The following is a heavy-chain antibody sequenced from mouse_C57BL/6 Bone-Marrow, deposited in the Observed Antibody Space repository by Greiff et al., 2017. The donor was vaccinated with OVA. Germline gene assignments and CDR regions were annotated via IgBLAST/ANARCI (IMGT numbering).Heavy chain of an antibody. CDR2: IRNKANNHAT. Sequence: EVKVEESGGGLVQPGGSMKLSCAASGFTFSDAWMDWVRQSPEKGLEWVAEIRNKANNHATYYAESVKGRFTISRDDSKSSVYLQMNSLRAEDTGIYYCTFMITTHYYFDYWGQGTTLTVSS. D-gene: IGHD2-4*01. V-gene: IGHV6-6*01. CDR3: TFMITTHYYFDY. CDR1: GFTFSDAW. J-gene: IGHJ2*01.